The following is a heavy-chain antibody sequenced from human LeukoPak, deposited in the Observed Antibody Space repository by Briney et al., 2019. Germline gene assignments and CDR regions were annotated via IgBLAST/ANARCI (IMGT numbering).Heavy chain of an antibody. Sequence: RSGGSLRLSCAASGFTFSSYWMTWVRQTPGEGLEWVSSISTRDTFINYADSVKGRFTISRDNAKNSLFLQMTSLRAEDTAMYYCARWKPRSDALDVWGKGTMVMVSS. J-gene: IGHJ3*01. D-gene: IGHD1-1*01. CDR1: GFTFSSYW. CDR3: ARWKPRSDALDV. CDR2: ISTRDTFI. V-gene: IGHV3-21*01.